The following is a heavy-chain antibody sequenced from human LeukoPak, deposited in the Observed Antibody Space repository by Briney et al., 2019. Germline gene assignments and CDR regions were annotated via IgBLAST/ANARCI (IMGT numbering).Heavy chain of an antibody. CDR2: IRRSGGRT. CDR1: GFTFSSSG. CDR3: AKVVYYGLDPFDY. D-gene: IGHD3-3*01. V-gene: IGHV3-23*01. Sequence: GGSLRLSCAASGFTFSSSGMSWVRKAPGKGLEWVSTIRRSGGRTHYADSVKGRLTISRDNSKGTLYLQINSLRVDDTAVYYCAKVVYYGLDPFDYWGQGILVTVSS. J-gene: IGHJ4*02.